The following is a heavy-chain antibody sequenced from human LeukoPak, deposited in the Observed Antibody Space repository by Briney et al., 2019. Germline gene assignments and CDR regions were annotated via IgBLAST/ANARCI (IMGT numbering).Heavy chain of an antibody. Sequence: HPGGSLRLSCAASGFTFSSYAMSWVRQAPGKGLELVSAIRGSGGGTYYADSVKGRFTISRDNSKNMLFLHMNSLRAEDTAVYYCAKDPVRYFDSRVSYFDSWGQGTLVTVSS. CDR1: GFTFSSYA. CDR2: IRGSGGGT. CDR3: AKDPVRYFDSRVSYFDS. V-gene: IGHV3-23*01. D-gene: IGHD3-9*01. J-gene: IGHJ4*02.